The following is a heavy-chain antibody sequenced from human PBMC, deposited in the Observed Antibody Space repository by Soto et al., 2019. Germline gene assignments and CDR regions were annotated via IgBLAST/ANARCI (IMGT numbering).Heavy chain of an antibody. CDR3: ARQVGAVAGVELDY. D-gene: IGHD6-19*01. V-gene: IGHV4-34*01. CDR2: INHSGST. J-gene: IGHJ4*02. Sequence: PSETLSLTCAVYGGSFSGYYWSWIRQPPGKGLEWIGEINHSGSTNYNPSLKSRVTISVDTSKNQFSLKLSSVTAADTAVYYCARQVGAVAGVELDYWGQGTLVTVSS. CDR1: GGSFSGYY.